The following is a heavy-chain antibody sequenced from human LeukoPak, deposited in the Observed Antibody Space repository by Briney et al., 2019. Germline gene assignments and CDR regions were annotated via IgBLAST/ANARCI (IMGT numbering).Heavy chain of an antibody. V-gene: IGHV3-48*03. CDR2: ISVSGSTI. J-gene: IGHJ4*02. CDR1: GFTFSSYE. CDR3: ARSRTYPFDY. Sequence: PSGGSLRLSCAASGFTFSSYEMNWVRQAPGKGLEWVSYISVSGSTIYYADSVKGRFTISRENAKNSLFLQMNSLRAEDTAVYYCARSRTYPFDYWGQGTLVTVSS. D-gene: IGHD2-8*01.